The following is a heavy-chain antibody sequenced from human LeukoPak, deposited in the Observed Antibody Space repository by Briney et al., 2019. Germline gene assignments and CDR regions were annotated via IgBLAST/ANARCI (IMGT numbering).Heavy chain of an antibody. CDR2: IDPRDSYT. CDR3: ARRQVVVSATREDWFDL. V-gene: IGHV5-10-1*01. J-gene: IGHJ5*02. Sequence: KPGESLRISCKGSGYSFTNYWISWVRQMPDKGLEWLGRIDPRDSYTNYSPSFQGHVTISADKSISTAYLQWRSLKASDTAMYYCARRQVVVSATREDWFDLWGQGTLVTVSS. D-gene: IGHD2-15*01. CDR1: GYSFTNYW.